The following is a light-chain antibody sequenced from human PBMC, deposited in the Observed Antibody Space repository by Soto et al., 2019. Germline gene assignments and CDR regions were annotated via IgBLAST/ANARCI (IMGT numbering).Light chain of an antibody. V-gene: IGKV3-15*01. CDR3: QQYNNWPSIT. Sequence: EIVMTQSPATLSVSPGERATLSCRASQSVSSNLAWYQQTPGQAPRLLIYAASTRATGIPARFSGSGSGTEFTLTISSLQSEDFAVYYCQQYNNWPSITFGQGTRLEIK. CDR2: AAS. J-gene: IGKJ5*01. CDR1: QSVSSN.